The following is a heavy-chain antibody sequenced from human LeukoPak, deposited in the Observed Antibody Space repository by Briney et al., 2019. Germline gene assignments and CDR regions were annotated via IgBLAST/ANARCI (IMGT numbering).Heavy chain of an antibody. V-gene: IGHV3-23*01. Sequence: PGGSLRLSCAASGFTFSSYGMSWVRQAPGKGLEWVSAISGSGGSTYYADSVKGRFTISRDNSKNTLYLQMNSLRAEDTAVYYCASSYCSGGNCYPQQTVYYFDFWGQGTLVTVSS. CDR1: GFTFSSYG. D-gene: IGHD2-15*01. CDR2: ISGSGGST. J-gene: IGHJ4*02. CDR3: ASSYCSGGNCYPQQTVYYFDF.